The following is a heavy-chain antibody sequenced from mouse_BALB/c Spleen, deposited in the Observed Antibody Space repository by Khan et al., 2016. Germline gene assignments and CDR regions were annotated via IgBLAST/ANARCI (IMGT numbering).Heavy chain of an antibody. D-gene: IGHD1-1*01. V-gene: IGHV3-2*02. CDR2: ISYSGNT. Sequence: EVQLQESGPGLVKPSQSLSLTCTVTGYSITSDYAWNWIRQFPGNKLEWMGYISYSGNTSYNPSLKSRISITRDTSKNQFFLQLNSVTTEDTATYYCARDYYGSSYFDYWGQGTTLTVSS. CDR3: ARDYYGSSYFDY. CDR1: GYSITSDYA. J-gene: IGHJ2*01.